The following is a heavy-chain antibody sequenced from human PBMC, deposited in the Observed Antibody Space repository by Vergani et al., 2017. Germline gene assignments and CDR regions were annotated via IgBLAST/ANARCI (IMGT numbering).Heavy chain of an antibody. V-gene: IGHV4-59*02. Sequence: QVQLQESGPGLVKSSETLSLTCHVFGVSVTDYNCNWIRQAPGKGLEWIGSLSTTGGATHASHNPSLKSRVSISVDTSKSQFSLRLTSVNAADSAIYYCAGDTHSWQRADRWGQGLLVSVSS. CDR3: AGDTHSWQRADR. J-gene: IGHJ5*02. CDR2: LSTTGGA. D-gene: IGHD6-13*01. CDR1: GVSVTDYN.